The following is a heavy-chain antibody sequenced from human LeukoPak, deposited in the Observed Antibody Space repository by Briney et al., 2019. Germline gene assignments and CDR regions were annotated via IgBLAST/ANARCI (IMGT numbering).Heavy chain of an antibody. Sequence: SETLSLTCTVSGGSISSYYWSWIRQPPGKGLEWIGYIYYSGSTNYNPSLKSRVTISVDTSKNQFSLELSSVTAADTAVYYCARLARFFGYLDYWGQGTLVTVSS. D-gene: IGHD3-3*01. CDR2: IYYSGST. V-gene: IGHV4-59*08. J-gene: IGHJ4*02. CDR3: ARLARFFGYLDY. CDR1: GGSISSYY.